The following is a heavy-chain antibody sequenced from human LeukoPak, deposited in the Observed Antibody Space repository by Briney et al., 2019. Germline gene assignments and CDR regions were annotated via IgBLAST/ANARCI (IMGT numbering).Heavy chain of an antibody. D-gene: IGHD3-10*01. Sequence: ASVKVSCKASGYTFTSYYMHWVRQAPGQGLEWMGIINPSGGSTSYAQKFQGRVTMTRDMSTSTVYMELSSLRSEDTAVYYCAREGIPRGYFDYWGQGTLVTVSS. V-gene: IGHV1-46*01. J-gene: IGHJ4*02. CDR3: AREGIPRGYFDY. CDR2: INPSGGST. CDR1: GYTFTSYY.